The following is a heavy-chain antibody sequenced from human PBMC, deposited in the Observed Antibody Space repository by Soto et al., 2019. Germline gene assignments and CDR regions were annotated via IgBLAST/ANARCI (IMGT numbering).Heavy chain of an antibody. CDR1: GYSISTGFN. V-gene: IGHV4-38-2*01. Sequence: SETLSLTCAVSGYSISTGFNWAWIRQPLGKGLEWIGSIYHSGSTYYNLSLKSRVTISSDASKNQISLKLSSVTAADTALYYCARAWGTGFYQLDSWGQGTLVTVSS. J-gene: IGHJ4*02. D-gene: IGHD2-2*01. CDR2: IYHSGST. CDR3: ARAWGTGFYQLDS.